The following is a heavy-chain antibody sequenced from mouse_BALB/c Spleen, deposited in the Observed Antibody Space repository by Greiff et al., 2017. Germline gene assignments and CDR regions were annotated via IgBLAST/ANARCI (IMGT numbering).Heavy chain of an antibody. Sequence: QVQLQQPGAELVKPGASVKLSCKASGYTFTSYYMYWVKQRPGQGLEWIGGINPSNGGTNFNEKFKSKATLTVDKSSSTAYMQLSSLTSEDSAVYYCTRGRYDGNPYYFDYWGQGTTLAVSS. CDR1: GYTFTSYY. J-gene: IGHJ2*01. CDR2: INPSNGGT. V-gene: IGHV1S81*02. D-gene: IGHD2-3*01. CDR3: TRGRYDGNPYYFDY.